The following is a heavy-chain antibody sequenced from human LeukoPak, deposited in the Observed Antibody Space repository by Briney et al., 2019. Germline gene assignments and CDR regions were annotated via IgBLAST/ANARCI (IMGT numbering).Heavy chain of an antibody. V-gene: IGHV1-18*01. Sequence: ASVKVSCKASGYTFTSYGISWVRQAPGQGLEWMGWISAYNGNTNYAQKLQGRVTMTTDTSTSTAYMELRSLRSDDTAVYYCARGKRVRGYSGYDIGYWGQGTLVTVSS. CDR3: ARGKRVRGYSGYDIGY. CDR2: ISAYNGNT. D-gene: IGHD5-12*01. CDR1: GYTFTSYG. J-gene: IGHJ4*02.